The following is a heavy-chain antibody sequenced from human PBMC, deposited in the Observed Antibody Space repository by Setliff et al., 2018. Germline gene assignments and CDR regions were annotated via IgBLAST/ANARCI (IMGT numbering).Heavy chain of an antibody. CDR3: VKSDRDSSGWYPDY. Sequence: PGGSLRLSCAASGFTFSTYSMHWVRQAPGKGLGWVSSISDTSIYIYYGESVKGRFTISRDNAKNSLYLQMNSLTTEDTAFYYCVKSDRDSSGWYPDYWGQGTLVTVS. D-gene: IGHD6-19*01. CDR1: GFTFSTYS. V-gene: IGHV3-21*04. J-gene: IGHJ4*02. CDR2: ISDTSIYI.